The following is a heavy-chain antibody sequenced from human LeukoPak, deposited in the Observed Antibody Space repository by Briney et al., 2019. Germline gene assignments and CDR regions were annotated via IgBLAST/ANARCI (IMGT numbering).Heavy chain of an antibody. V-gene: IGHV3-11*01. D-gene: IGHD6-6*01. CDR3: ARAWATTRPVDY. CDR1: GFTFSDFH. J-gene: IGHJ4*02. CDR2: ISSSGSTI. Sequence: GGSLRLSCAASGFTFSDFHMSWIRQAPGKGLEWVSSISSSGSTIYYADSVKGRFTIPRDNAKNSLYLQLDSLRAEDTAVYYCARAWATTRPVDYWGQGTLVTVSS.